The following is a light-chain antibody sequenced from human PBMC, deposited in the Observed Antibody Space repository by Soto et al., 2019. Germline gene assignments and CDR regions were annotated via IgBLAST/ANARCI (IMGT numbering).Light chain of an antibody. V-gene: IGLV1-40*01. J-gene: IGLJ2*01. Sequence: QSVLTQPPSVSGAPGQRVTISCTGSSSNIGAGYDVHWYQQLPGTAPKLLIYANNNRPSGVPDRFSGSKSDTSASLAITGLQADDEAEYYCQSYDTSLSEVVFGGGTKLTVL. CDR3: QSYDTSLSEVV. CDR2: ANN. CDR1: SSNIGAGYD.